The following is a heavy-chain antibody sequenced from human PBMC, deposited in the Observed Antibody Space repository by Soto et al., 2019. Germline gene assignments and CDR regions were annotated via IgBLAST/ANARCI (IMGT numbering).Heavy chain of an antibody. CDR1: GFTFSSYA. V-gene: IGHV3-30-3*01. CDR2: ISYDGSNK. J-gene: IGHJ6*02. Sequence: GGSLRLSCAASGFTFSSYAMHWVRQAPGKGLEWVAVISYDGSNKYYADSVKGRFTISRDNSKNTLYLQMNSLRAEDTAVYYCARDMPVVVTPGYNYYGLEAWGQGTPVTVSS. CDR3: ARDMPVVVTPGYNYYGLEA. D-gene: IGHD3-22*01.